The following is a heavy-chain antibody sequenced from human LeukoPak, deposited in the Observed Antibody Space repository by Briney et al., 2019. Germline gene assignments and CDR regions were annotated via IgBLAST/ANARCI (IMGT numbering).Heavy chain of an antibody. V-gene: IGHV4-59*01. D-gene: IGHD3-10*01. Sequence: PSETLSLTCTVPGGSIGLYHWTWIRQPPGKGLEWIGYVYYNGSTKYNLSLKSRVTISIDTPKNQFSRKLSSLTAADSAVYYCARDRAAGSDWLDPWGQGTLVTVSS. J-gene: IGHJ5*02. CDR1: GGSIGLYH. CDR2: VYYNGST. CDR3: ARDRAAGSDWLDP.